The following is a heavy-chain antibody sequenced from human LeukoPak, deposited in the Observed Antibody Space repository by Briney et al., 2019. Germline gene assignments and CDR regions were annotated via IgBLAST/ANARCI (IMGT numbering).Heavy chain of an antibody. CDR2: LNSDGSST. CDR1: GFTFSSYW. D-gene: IGHD4-17*01. Sequence: GGSLRLSCAASGFTFSSYWMHWVRQAPGKGLVWVSRLNSDGSSTNYADSVKGRFTISRDNAKNTLYPQMNSLRAEDTAVYYCATYGARGYWGQGTLLTVSS. J-gene: IGHJ4*02. V-gene: IGHV3-74*01. CDR3: ATYGARGY.